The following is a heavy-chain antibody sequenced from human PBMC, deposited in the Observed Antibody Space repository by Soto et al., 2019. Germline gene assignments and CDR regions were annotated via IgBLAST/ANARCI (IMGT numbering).Heavy chain of an antibody. D-gene: IGHD6-13*01. Sequence: XGPTLGITTQTLTLTYSFYWFSLSTSGVGVCCVRQPPGKALEWLALIYWNDDQRYSPSLKSRLTITKDTSKNQVVLTMTNMDPVDTATYHCVERVDSSSPGDWGQGTLVTVSS. J-gene: IGHJ4*02. CDR3: VERVDSSSPGD. CDR1: WFSLSTSGVG. CDR2: IYWNDDQ. V-gene: IGHV2-5*01.